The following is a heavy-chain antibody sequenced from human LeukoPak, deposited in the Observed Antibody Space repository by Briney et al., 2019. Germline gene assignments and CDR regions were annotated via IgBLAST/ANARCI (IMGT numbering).Heavy chain of an antibody. CDR3: ATAPRITMIVEYAFDI. J-gene: IGHJ3*02. CDR1: GYTLTELS. D-gene: IGHD3-22*01. V-gene: IGHV1-24*01. Sequence: ASVTVSCKVSGYTLTELSMHWVRQAPGKGLEWMGGFDPEDGETIYAQKFQGRVTMTEDTSTDTAYMELSSLRSEDTAVYYCATAPRITMIVEYAFDIWGQGTMVTVSS. CDR2: FDPEDGET.